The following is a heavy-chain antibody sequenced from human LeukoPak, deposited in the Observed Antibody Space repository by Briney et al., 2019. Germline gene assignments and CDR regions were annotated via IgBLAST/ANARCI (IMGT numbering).Heavy chain of an antibody. CDR2: IYYSGST. CDR1: GGSISSSSYY. CDR3: ARHVLEYSSGWQIDY. J-gene: IGHJ4*02. D-gene: IGHD6-19*01. V-gene: IGHV4-39*01. Sequence: SETLSLTCTVSGGSISSSSYYWGWIRQPPGKGLEWIGSIYYSGSTYYNPSLKSRVTIPVDTSKNQFSLKLSSVTAADTAVYYCARHVLEYSSGWQIDYWGQGTLVTVSS.